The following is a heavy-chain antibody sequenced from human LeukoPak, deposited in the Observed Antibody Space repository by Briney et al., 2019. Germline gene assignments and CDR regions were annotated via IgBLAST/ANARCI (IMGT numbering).Heavy chain of an antibody. CDR3: ARGGYYDILTAYPMSYYFDY. D-gene: IGHD3-9*01. CDR2: INPNSGGT. Sequence: GASVKVSCKASGYTFTGYYMHWVRQAPGQGLEWMGWINPNSGGTNYAQKFQGRVTMTRDTSISTAYMELSRLGSDDTAVYYCARGGYYDILTAYPMSYYFDYWGQGTLVTVSS. CDR1: GYTFTGYY. V-gene: IGHV1-2*02. J-gene: IGHJ4*02.